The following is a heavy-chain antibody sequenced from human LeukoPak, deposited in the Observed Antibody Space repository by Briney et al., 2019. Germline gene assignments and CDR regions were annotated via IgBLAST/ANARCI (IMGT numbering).Heavy chain of an antibody. V-gene: IGHV3-30-3*01. CDR1: GFTFSSYP. J-gene: IGHJ6*02. CDR3: ARDRGATYYYYAMDV. Sequence: GGSLRLSCAASGFTFSSYPMHWVRQAPGKGLEWVAVISHDGSNKYYADSVKGRFTISRYNSKNTLYVQMNSLRPEDTAVYYCARDRGATYYYYAMDVWGQGTTVTVSS. CDR2: ISHDGSNK.